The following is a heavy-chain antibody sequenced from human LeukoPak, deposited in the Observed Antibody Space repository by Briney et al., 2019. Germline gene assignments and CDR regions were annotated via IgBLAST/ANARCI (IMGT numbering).Heavy chain of an antibody. Sequence: GGSLRLSCTASGFAFGDYGMNWFRQAPGKGLEWVGFIRSKAFGGTTEYAASVEGRFTISRDDSKSIAYLQMNGLKTGDTAVYYCSRDLHRDGFDIWGQGTMVTVSS. V-gene: IGHV3-49*03. CDR3: SRDLHRDGFDI. CDR2: IRSKAFGGTT. J-gene: IGHJ3*02. CDR1: GFAFGDYG.